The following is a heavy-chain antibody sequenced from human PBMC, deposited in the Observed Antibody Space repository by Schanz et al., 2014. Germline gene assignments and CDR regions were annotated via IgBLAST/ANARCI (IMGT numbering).Heavy chain of an antibody. J-gene: IGHJ6*02. D-gene: IGHD1-26*01. V-gene: IGHV3-21*01. CDR2: ISSTSSYI. CDR3: VKDLQRELLRDDHYYGMDV. CDR1: GFTFSNYS. Sequence: EVLLLESGGRVERPGGSLRLSCAASGFTFSNYSMNWVRQAPGKGLEWVSSISSTSSYIFYADSVKGRFTISRDNAKNSLYLQMNSLRAEDTAVYYCVKDLQRELLRDDHYYGMDVWGQGTTVTVSS.